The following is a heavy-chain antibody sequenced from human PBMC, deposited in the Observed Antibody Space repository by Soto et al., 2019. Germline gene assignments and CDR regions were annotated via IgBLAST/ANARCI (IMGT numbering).Heavy chain of an antibody. Sequence: SGPTLVNPTQTLTLTCTFSGFSLSTSGVGVGWIRQPPGKALEWLALIYWDDDKRYSPSLKSRLTITKDTSKNQVVLTITNMDPLDTATYYCIQSRCGGDCLQSYASYYYYGMDVWGQGTTVTVSS. V-gene: IGHV2-5*02. D-gene: IGHD2-21*02. J-gene: IGHJ6*02. CDR3: IQSRCGGDCLQSYASYYYYGMDV. CDR2: IYWDDDK. CDR1: GFSLSTSGVG.